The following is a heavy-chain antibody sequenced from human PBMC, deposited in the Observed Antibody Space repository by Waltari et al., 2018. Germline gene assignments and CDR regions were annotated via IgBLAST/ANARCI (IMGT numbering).Heavy chain of an antibody. D-gene: IGHD5-12*01. CDR2: IYYSGST. J-gene: IGHJ5*02. V-gene: IGHV4-39*07. CDR3: ARSGKRGYDSLPGSWFDP. CDR1: GGSISSSSYY. Sequence: QLQLQESGPGLVKPSETLSLTCTVSGGSISSSSYYWGWIRQPPGKGLEWIGSIYYSGSTYYNRSLKSRVTIAVDTSKNQFSLELSSVTAADTAVYYCARSGKRGYDSLPGSWFDPWGQGTLVTVSS.